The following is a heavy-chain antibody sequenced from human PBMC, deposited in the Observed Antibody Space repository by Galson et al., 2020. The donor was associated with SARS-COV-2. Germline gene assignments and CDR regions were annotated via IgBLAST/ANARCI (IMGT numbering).Heavy chain of an antibody. CDR1: GFTFSSYG. D-gene: IGHD2-15*01. Sequence: GGSLRLSCAASGFTFSSYGMHWVRQAPGKGLEWVAVISYDGSNKYYADSVKGRFTISRDNSKNTLYLQMNSLRAEDTAVYYCAKEGDCSGGSCYSGLIDYLGQGTLVTVSS. CDR3: AKEGDCSGGSCYSGLIDY. CDR2: ISYDGSNK. V-gene: IGHV3-30*18. J-gene: IGHJ4*02.